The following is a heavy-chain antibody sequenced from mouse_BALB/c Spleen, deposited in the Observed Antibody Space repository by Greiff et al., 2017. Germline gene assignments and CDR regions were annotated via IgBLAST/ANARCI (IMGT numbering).Heavy chain of an antibody. CDR2: ISSGSSTI. D-gene: IGHD6-5*01. Sequence: DVQLVESGGGLVQPGGSRKLSCAASGFTFSSFGMHWVRQAPEKGLEWVAYISSGSSTIYYADTVKGRFTISRDNPKNTLFLQMTSLRSEDTAMYYCARRDFAMQGYYAMDYWGQGTSVTVSS. CDR1: GFTFSSFG. J-gene: IGHJ4*01. CDR3: ARRDFAMQGYYAMDY. V-gene: IGHV5-17*02.